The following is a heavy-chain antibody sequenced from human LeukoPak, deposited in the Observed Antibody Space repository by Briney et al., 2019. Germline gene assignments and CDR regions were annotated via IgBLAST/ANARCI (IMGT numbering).Heavy chain of an antibody. Sequence: SETLSLTCTVSGYSISSGYYWGWIRQPPGKGLEWIGSIYHSGSTYYNPSLKSRVTISVDTSKNQFSLKLSSVTAADTAVYYCARVGTYGDYVTGMDVWGQGTTVTVSS. CDR2: IYHSGST. CDR3: ARVGTYGDYVTGMDV. D-gene: IGHD4-17*01. CDR1: GYSISSGYY. V-gene: IGHV4-38-2*02. J-gene: IGHJ6*02.